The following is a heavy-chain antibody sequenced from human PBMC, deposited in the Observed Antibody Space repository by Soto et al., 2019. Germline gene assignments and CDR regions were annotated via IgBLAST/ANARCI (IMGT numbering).Heavy chain of an antibody. CDR1: GFTFSSYG. D-gene: IGHD6-6*01. J-gene: IGHJ5*02. V-gene: IGHV3-33*01. CDR3: ARESSSTSGWFDP. CDR2: IWYDGSNK. Sequence: QVQLVESGGGVVQPGRSLRLSCAASGFTFSSYGMHGVRQAPGKGLEWVAVIWYDGSNKYYADSVKGRFTISRDNSKNTLYLQMNSLRAEDTAVYYCARESSSTSGWFDPWGQGTLVTVSS.